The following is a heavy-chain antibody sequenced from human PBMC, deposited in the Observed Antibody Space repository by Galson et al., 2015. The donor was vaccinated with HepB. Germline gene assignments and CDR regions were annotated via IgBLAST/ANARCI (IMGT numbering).Heavy chain of an antibody. D-gene: IGHD3-22*01. Sequence: SLRLSCAASGFTFVGYAMSWVRQAPGKGLEWVSGISGGGGSTYYADSVKGRFTISRDNSKNTLYLQVNSLRAEDTAVYYCAKDGSGYYDSSGYYYRAPWFDPWGQGTLVTVSS. V-gene: IGHV3-23*01. CDR2: ISGGGGST. CDR1: GFTFVGYA. J-gene: IGHJ5*02. CDR3: AKDGSGYYDSSGYYYRAPWFDP.